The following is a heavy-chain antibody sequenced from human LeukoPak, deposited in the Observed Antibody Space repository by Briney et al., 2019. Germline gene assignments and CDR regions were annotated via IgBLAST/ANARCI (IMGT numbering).Heavy chain of an antibody. CDR3: ATAKGWRRGVFDY. CDR1: GYTLTELS. Sequence: ASVKASCKVSGYTLTELSMHWVRQAPGKGLEWMGGFDPEDGETIYAQKFQGRVTMTEDTSTDTAYMELSSLRSEDTAVYYCATAKGWRRGVFDYWGQGTLVTVSS. CDR2: FDPEDGET. V-gene: IGHV1-24*01. D-gene: IGHD3-10*01. J-gene: IGHJ4*02.